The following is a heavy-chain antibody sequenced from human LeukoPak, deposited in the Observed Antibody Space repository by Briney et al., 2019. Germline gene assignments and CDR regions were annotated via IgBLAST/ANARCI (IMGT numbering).Heavy chain of an antibody. D-gene: IGHD3-22*01. J-gene: IGHJ4*02. CDR1: GFTVSSNY. V-gene: IGHV3-66*01. CDR3: ARLPSYYDSSGYYEDHDY. CDR2: IYSGGST. Sequence: GGSLRLSCAASGFTVSSNYMSWVRQAPGKGLEWVSVIYSGGSTYYADSVKGRFTISRDNSKNTLYLQMNSLRAEDTAVYYCARLPSYYDSSGYYEDHDYWGQGTLVTVSS.